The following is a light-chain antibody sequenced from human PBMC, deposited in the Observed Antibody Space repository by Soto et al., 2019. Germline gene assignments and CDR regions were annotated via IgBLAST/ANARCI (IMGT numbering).Light chain of an antibody. CDR2: AAS. Sequence: EIVLTQSPGTLSLSPGEGATLSCRASQTLTSRYLAWFQQKPCQPPRLLIYAASSRATGIPDRFSGSGSGTDFTLTINSLEPEDVVVYYCQKYNTSQLNFGGGTKVEI. CDR3: QKYNTSQLN. J-gene: IGKJ4*01. CDR1: QTLTSRY. V-gene: IGKV3-20*01.